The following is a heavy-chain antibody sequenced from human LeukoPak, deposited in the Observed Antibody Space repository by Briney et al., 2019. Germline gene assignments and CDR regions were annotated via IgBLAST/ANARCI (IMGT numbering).Heavy chain of an antibody. CDR2: INAGNGNT. Sequence: ASVKLSCKASGYTFTSYAMHWVRQAPGQRLEWMGWINAGNGNTKYSQKFQGRVTMTRDTSTSTVYMELSSLRSEDTAVYCCARELPRIAVANAGGAFDIWGQGTMVTVSS. CDR1: GYTFTSYA. V-gene: IGHV1-3*01. J-gene: IGHJ3*02. CDR3: ARELPRIAVANAGGAFDI. D-gene: IGHD6-19*01.